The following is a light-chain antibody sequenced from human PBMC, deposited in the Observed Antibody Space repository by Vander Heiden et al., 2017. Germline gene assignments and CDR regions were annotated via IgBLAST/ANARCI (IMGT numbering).Light chain of an antibody. V-gene: IGKV4-1*01. J-gene: IGKJ1*01. CDR2: WAS. CDR1: QSVLYNSNNKNY. Sequence: DIVMTHSPDSLAVSLGERDTINCKSRQSVLYNSNNKNYLAWYQQKPGQPPKLLIYWASTRESGVPDRFSGSGSGTDFTLTISSLQAEDVAVYYCQQYYSTPRTLGQGTKVEIK. CDR3: QQYYSTPRT.